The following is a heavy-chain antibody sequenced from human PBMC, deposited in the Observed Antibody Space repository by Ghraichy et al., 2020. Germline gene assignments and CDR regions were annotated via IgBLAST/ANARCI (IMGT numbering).Heavy chain of an antibody. CDR1: GYTFTSYG. CDR2: ISAYNGNT. D-gene: IGHD1-26*01. J-gene: IGHJ4*02. CDR3: ARDKIGWELRGSNDY. V-gene: IGHV1-18*01. Sequence: ASVKVSCKASGYTFTSYGISWVRQAPGQGLEWMGWISAYNGNTNYAQKLQGRVTMTTDTSTSTAYMELRSLRSDDTAVYYCARDKIGWELRGSNDYWGQGTLFTVSS.